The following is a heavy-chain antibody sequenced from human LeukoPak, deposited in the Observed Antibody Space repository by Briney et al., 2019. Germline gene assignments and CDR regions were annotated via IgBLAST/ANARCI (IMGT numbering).Heavy chain of an antibody. CDR1: GFTFSSYA. CDR2: ISGSGGST. CDR3: AKDLAKPGYFDY. D-gene: IGHD5-12*01. J-gene: IGHJ4*02. V-gene: IGHV3-23*01. Sequence: GGSLRLSCAASGFTFSSYAMSWVRQAPGKGLEWVSAISGSGGSTYYADSVKGRFTISRDNSKNTLYLQMNSLRAEDMAVYYCAKDLAKPGYFDYWGQGTLVTVSS.